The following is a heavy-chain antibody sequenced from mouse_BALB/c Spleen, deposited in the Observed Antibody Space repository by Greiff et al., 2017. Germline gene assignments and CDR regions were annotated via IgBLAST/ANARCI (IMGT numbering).Heavy chain of an antibody. J-gene: IGHJ4*01. CDR3: VVGITNYYAMDY. CDR1: GFNIKDTY. CDR2: IDPANGNT. Sequence: VQLQQSGAELVKPGASVKLSCTASGFNIKDTYMHWVKQRPEQGLEWIGRIDPANGNTKYDPKFQGKATITADTSSNTAYLQLSSLTSEDTAVYYCVVGITNYYAMDYWGQGTSVTVSS. V-gene: IGHV14-3*02. D-gene: IGHD1-1*01.